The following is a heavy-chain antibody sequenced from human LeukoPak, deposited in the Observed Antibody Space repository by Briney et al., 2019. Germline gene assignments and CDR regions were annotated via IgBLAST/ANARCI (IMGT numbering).Heavy chain of an antibody. CDR3: AKDNGYTNGHGFDY. D-gene: IGHD5-12*01. CDR1: GFTFDDYV. J-gene: IGHJ4*02. Sequence: GGSLRLSCAASGFTFDDYVMRWVRQAPGKGLEWVSLIHGDGGNAYYAGSVKGRFTISRDNSKNSLYLQMNSPRTEDTALYYCAKDNGYTNGHGFDYWGQGTLVTVSS. V-gene: IGHV3-43*02. CDR2: IHGDGGNA.